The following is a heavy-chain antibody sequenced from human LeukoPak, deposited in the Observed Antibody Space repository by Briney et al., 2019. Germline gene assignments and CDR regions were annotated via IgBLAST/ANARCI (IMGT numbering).Heavy chain of an antibody. CDR2: IKKDGSEK. J-gene: IGHJ4*02. D-gene: IGHD7-27*01. V-gene: IGHV3-7*01. CDR3: ARDLRAPPGY. Sequence: GGSLRLSCAASGFTFSNYWMTWVRQAPGKGLEWVANIKKDGSEKNYVGSVKGRFTISRDNAKNTVYLQMNSLRAEDTGVYYCARDLRAPPGYWGQGTLVTVSS. CDR1: GFTFSNYW.